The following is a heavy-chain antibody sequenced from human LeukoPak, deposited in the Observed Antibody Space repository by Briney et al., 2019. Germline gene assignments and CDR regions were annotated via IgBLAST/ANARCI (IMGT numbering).Heavy chain of an antibody. J-gene: IGHJ5*02. Sequence: KTSETLSLTCTVSGGSISSSSYYWSWIRQPPGKGLEWIGEINHSGSTNYNPSLKSRVTMSVDTSKNQFSLKLSSVTAADTAVYYCARGSPLGQNWFDPWGQGTLVTVSS. CDR3: ARGSPLGQNWFDP. V-gene: IGHV4-39*07. CDR2: INHSGST. CDR1: GGSISSSSYY.